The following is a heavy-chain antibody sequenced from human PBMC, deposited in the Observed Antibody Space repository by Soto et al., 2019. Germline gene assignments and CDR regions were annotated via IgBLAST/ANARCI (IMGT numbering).Heavy chain of an antibody. CDR2: INAYKGNT. J-gene: IGHJ6*02. Sequence: ASGKVSSMAPGPTFPSYGISWVRQAPGQGLERMGWINAYKGNTNYAQKHQGRVTMTTDTSTSTAYMELRSLRSDDTAVYYCARDQSFGRTYYYGIDVWGLGATVTVS. CDR1: GPTFPSYG. D-gene: IGHD3-10*01. CDR3: ARDQSFGRTYYYGIDV. V-gene: IGHV1-18*01.